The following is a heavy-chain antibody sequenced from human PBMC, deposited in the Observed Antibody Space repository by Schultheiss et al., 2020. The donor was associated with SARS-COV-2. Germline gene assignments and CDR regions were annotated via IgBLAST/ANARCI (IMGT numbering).Heavy chain of an antibody. CDR3: TTDQIGYCSSTSCYYYYYYYMDV. CDR1: GFTLSNAW. D-gene: IGHD2-2*01. CDR2: IKSKTGGGTP. V-gene: IGHV3-15*01. J-gene: IGHJ6*03. Sequence: GGSLRLSCAASGFTLSNAWMSWVRQAPGKGLEWVGRIKSKTGGGTPDYAAPVKGRFTISRDDSKNTLYLQMNSRKTEDTAVYYCTTDQIGYCSSTSCYYYYYYYMDVWGKGTTVTVSS.